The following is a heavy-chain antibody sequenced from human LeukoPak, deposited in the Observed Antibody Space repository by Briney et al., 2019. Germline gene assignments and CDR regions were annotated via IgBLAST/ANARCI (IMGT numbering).Heavy chain of an antibody. V-gene: IGHV4-4*02. Sequence: PSETLSLTCAVSGGSISSSNWWSWVRQPPGKGLEWIGEIYHSGSTNYNPSLKSRVTISVDKSKNQFSLKLSSVTAADTAVYYCARGGSGSYYAYLDYWGQGTLVTVSS. CDR3: ARGGSGSYYAYLDY. J-gene: IGHJ4*02. D-gene: IGHD1-26*01. CDR2: IYHSGST. CDR1: GGSISSSNW.